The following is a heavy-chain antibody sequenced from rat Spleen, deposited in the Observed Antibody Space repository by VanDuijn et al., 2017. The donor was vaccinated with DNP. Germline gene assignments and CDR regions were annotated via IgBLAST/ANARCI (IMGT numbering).Heavy chain of an antibody. CDR2: ISTGGNYT. CDR1: GFTFSDFG. V-gene: IGHV5S14*01. Sequence: EVQLVETGGGLVQPGRSLKLSCTASGFTFSDFGMAWARQTPTTGLAWVASISTGGNYTYYRDSVKGRFTISRDNAKNTQYLQMDSLRSEDTATYYCTRRTEAPYWYFDFWGPGTMVTVSS. D-gene: IGHD1-11*01. J-gene: IGHJ1*01. CDR3: TRRTEAPYWYFDF.